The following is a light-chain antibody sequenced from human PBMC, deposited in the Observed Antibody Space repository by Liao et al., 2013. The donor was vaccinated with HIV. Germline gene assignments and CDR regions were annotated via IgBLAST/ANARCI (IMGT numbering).Light chain of an antibody. V-gene: IGLV3-1*01. CDR3: QAWDSSTGV. Sequence: SDELTQSSSVSVSPGQTASITCSGDELGYKYASWYQQRPGQSPVLVIYQDTKRPSGIPERFSGSNSGNTATLTISGTQAMDEADYYCQAWDSSTGVFGGGTKLTVL. CDR2: QDT. CDR1: ELGYKY. J-gene: IGLJ3*02.